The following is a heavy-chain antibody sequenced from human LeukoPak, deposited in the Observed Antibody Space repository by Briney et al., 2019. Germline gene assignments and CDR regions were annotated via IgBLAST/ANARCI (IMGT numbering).Heavy chain of an antibody. Sequence: GGSLRLSCAASGFTFSNYWMSWLRQAPGKGLEWVANIKKDGREKYYVDSVKGRFTISRDNAKNSLYLQINSLRVEDTAVYYCARDGYSGSYYDYWGQGTLVTVSS. CDR1: GFTFSNYW. V-gene: IGHV3-7*04. CDR3: ARDGYSGSYYDY. J-gene: IGHJ4*02. CDR2: IKKDGREK. D-gene: IGHD1-26*01.